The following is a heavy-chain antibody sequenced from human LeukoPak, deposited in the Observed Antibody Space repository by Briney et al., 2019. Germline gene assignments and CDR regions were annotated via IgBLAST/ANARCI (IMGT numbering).Heavy chain of an antibody. V-gene: IGHV3-30*02. CDR1: GFTFSNYG. D-gene: IGHD5-24*01. Sequence: GGSLRLSCAASGFTFSNYGMHWVRQAPGKGLEWVAFIRYDGTNKYYADSVKGRFSFSRDNSKNTLFLQMNSLRAEDTAVYYCARVVRGSRDGYNFNYWGQGTLVTVSS. CDR3: ARVVRGSRDGYNFNY. CDR2: IRYDGTNK. J-gene: IGHJ4*02.